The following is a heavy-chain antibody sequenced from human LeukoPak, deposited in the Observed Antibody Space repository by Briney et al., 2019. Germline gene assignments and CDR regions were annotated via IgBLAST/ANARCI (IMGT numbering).Heavy chain of an antibody. CDR3: ARGAAGTTPDYYYFGLDV. CDR2: IYPGDSDT. D-gene: IGHD1-7*01. Sequence: GESLKISCKGSGYRFTDYWIGWVRQVPGKGLEWMGIIYPGDSDTRYSPSFQGQDTISADKSINTAHLQWSSLKASDTAMYYCARGAAGTTPDYYYFGLDVWGQGTTVRASS. CDR1: GYRFTDYW. J-gene: IGHJ6*02. V-gene: IGHV5-51*01.